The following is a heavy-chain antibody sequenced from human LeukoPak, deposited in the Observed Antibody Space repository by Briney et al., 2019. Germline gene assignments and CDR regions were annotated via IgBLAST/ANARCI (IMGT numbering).Heavy chain of an antibody. CDR3: ARSLIAVAGSFDS. D-gene: IGHD6-19*01. J-gene: IGHJ4*02. V-gene: IGHV3-20*04. CDR2: INWIGGST. CDR1: GFTFDDYG. Sequence: PGRALRLPCAASGFTFDDYGMSGVRQAPGKGRVWVSGINWIGGSTGYADSVKGRFAFPRGNAEHSLHLAMHSQIGGHTAVYFCARSLIAVAGSFDSWGQGALVTVSS.